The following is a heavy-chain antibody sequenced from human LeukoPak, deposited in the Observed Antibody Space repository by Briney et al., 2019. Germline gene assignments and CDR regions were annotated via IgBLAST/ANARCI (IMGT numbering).Heavy chain of an antibody. J-gene: IGHJ4*02. V-gene: IGHV3-30*19. CDR1: GFTFSSYG. CDR3: ARAPSSYYYDSYYFDY. D-gene: IGHD3-10*01. Sequence: PGGSLRLSCAASGFTFSSYGMHWVRQAPGKGLEWVAVIWYDGSNKYYADSVKGRFTISRDNSKNTLYLQMNSLRAEDTAVYYCARAPSSYYYDSYYFDYWGQGTLVTVSS. CDR2: IWYDGSNK.